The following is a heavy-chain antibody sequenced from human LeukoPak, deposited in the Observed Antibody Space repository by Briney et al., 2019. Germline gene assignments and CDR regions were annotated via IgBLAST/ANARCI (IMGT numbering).Heavy chain of an antibody. V-gene: IGHV3-74*01. CDR2: INRDGSST. Sequence: GGSLRLSCAVSGFTFSDYWMHWIRQAPGKGLVWVSRINRDGSSTSYADSVQGRSTVSRDNAKNTLYLQMNSLRVEDTAIYYCARGFSDYWGRGTLVTVSS. D-gene: IGHD3-22*01. J-gene: IGHJ4*02. CDR3: ARGFSDY. CDR1: GFTFSDYW.